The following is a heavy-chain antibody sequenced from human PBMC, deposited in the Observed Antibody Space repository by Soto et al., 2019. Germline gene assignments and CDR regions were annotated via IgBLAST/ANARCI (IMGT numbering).Heavy chain of an antibody. V-gene: IGHV4-59*08. Sequence: PSETLSLTCTVSGGSISTYSWTWIRQPPGKAMEWIGYIYDYGSNYYNPSFESRVAFSVDTSKNQFSLEVTSVTAADTAIYYCARVRTSLDLYYYYMDVWGKGTTVTVSS. D-gene: IGHD2-2*01. CDR2: IYDYGSN. CDR1: GGSISTYS. CDR3: ARVRTSLDLYYYYMDV. J-gene: IGHJ6*03.